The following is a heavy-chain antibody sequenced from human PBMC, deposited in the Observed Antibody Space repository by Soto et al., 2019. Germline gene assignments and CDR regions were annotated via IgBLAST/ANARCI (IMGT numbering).Heavy chain of an antibody. J-gene: IGHJ4*02. CDR1: GFTFSSYG. V-gene: IGHV3-30*18. CDR3: AKDRAGGYFDY. CDR2: ISYDGSNK. D-gene: IGHD3-10*01. Sequence: QVQLVESGGGVVQPGRSLRLSCAASGFTFSSYGMHWVRQAPVKGLEWVAVISYDGSNKYYADSVKGRFTISRDNSKNTLYLQMNSLRAEDTAVYYCAKDRAGGYFDYWGQGTLVTVSS.